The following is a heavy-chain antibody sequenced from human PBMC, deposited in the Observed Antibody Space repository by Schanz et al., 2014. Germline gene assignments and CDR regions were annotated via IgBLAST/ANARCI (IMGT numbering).Heavy chain of an antibody. CDR3: ARDNHVSSSWYNYYGMDV. J-gene: IGHJ6*02. V-gene: IGHV1-18*01. CDR1: GYTFTSYG. D-gene: IGHD6-13*01. CDR2: ISAYNGNT. Sequence: QLVQSGSEFRKPGASVKVSCKASGYTFTSYGISWVRQAPGQGLEWMGWISAYNGNTNYEQKLQGRVTITTDTSTSAAYMELRSLRSDDTAVYYCARDNHVSSSWYNYYGMDVWGQGTTVTVSS.